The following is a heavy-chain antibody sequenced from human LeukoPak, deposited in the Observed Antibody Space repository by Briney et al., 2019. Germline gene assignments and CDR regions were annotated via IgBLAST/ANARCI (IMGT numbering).Heavy chain of an antibody. J-gene: IGHJ3*02. Sequence: SETLSLTCTVSGGSISSSSYYWGWIRQPPGKGLEWIGSIYYSGSTYYNPSLKSRVTISVDTSKNQFSLKLSSVTAADTAVYYCARDVGGYCGGGSCYSDAFDIWGQGTMVTVSS. V-gene: IGHV4-39*07. CDR2: IYYSGST. CDR1: GGSISSSSYY. CDR3: ARDVGGYCGGGSCYSDAFDI. D-gene: IGHD2-15*01.